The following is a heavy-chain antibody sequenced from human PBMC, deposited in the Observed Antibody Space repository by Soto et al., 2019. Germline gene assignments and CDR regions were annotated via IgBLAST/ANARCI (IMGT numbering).Heavy chain of an antibody. CDR2: IWYDGSNK. V-gene: IGHV3-33*01. CDR1: GFTFSSYG. CDR3: GGGGGSTGYSSSWLKNDY. D-gene: IGHD6-13*01. J-gene: IGHJ4*02. Sequence: QVQLVESGGGVVQPGRSLRLSCAASGFTFSSYGMHWVRQAPGKGLEWVAVIWYDGSNKYYADSVKGRFTISRDNSKNTIYLQMNSLGAEDTGVYFWGGGGGSTGYSSSWLKNDYWGQGTLVTVSS.